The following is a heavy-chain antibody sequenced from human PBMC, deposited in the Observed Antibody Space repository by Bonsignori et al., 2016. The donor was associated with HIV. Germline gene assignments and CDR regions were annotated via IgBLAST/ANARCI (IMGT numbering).Heavy chain of an antibody. CDR3: ARGSNWSGFMNY. D-gene: IGHD3-16*01. V-gene: IGHV4-4*07. CDR2: IYTSGST. J-gene: IGHJ4*02. Sequence: WIRQPPGKGLEWIGRIYTSGSTHYNPSLKSRVTMSVDTSKNQFSLNLNSVTAADTAVYYCARGSNWSGFMNYWGQGTLVTVSS.